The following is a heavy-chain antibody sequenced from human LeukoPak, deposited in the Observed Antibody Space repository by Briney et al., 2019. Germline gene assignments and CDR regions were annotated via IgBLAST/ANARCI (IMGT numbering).Heavy chain of an antibody. D-gene: IGHD6-13*01. CDR2: ISYDGSSK. Sequence: PGGSLRLSCAASGFTFSSYGMHWVRQAPGKGLEWVAVISYDGSSKYYADSVKGRFTISRDNSKNTLYLQMNSLRAEDTAVYYCAKLPTIANFDYWGQGTLVTVSS. V-gene: IGHV3-30*18. CDR3: AKLPTIANFDY. J-gene: IGHJ4*02. CDR1: GFTFSSYG.